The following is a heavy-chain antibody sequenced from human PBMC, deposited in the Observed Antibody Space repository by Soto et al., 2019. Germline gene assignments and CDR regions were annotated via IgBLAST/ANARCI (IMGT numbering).Heavy chain of an antibody. CDR2: VNPIVSMS. CDR1: GDTFNFYS. V-gene: IGHV1-69*04. J-gene: IGHJ4*02. D-gene: IGHD6-19*01. CDR3: ARDLAVAGHYDY. Sequence: SVKVSCKASGDTFNFYSINWVRQAPGLGLEWMGRVNPIVSMSNYAQKFQGRVTMTADKSTSTAYMELRSLRSDDTAVYYCARDLAVAGHYDYWGQGTLVTVS.